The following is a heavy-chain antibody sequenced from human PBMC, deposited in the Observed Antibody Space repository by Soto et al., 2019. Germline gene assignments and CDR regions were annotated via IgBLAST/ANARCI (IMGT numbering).Heavy chain of an antibody. CDR2: VFHSGTT. V-gene: IGHV4-30-2*03. CDR3: ARHPNRYYYDSSGFYYFDY. CDR1: GGSISSRGYS. J-gene: IGHJ4*02. D-gene: IGHD3-22*01. Sequence: SETLSLTCAVSGGSISSRGYSWSWIRQPPGKGLEWIGYVFHSGTTNYNPSLKSRVTISVDTSKNQFSLKLSSVTAADTAVYYCARHPNRYYYDSSGFYYFDYWGQGTLVTVSS.